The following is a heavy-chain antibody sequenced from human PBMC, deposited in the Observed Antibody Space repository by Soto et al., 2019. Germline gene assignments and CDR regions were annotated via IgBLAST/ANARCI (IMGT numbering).Heavy chain of an antibody. J-gene: IGHJ6*02. Sequence: PSETLSLTCTVSGGSISSSSYYWGWIRQPPGKGLEWIGSIYYSGSTYYNPSLKSRVTISVDTSKNQFSLKLSSVTAADTAVYYCASTNYGDYGYYYYGMDVWGQGTTVTVSS. CDR3: ASTNYGDYGYYYYGMDV. V-gene: IGHV4-39*01. CDR1: GGSISSSSYY. CDR2: IYYSGST. D-gene: IGHD4-17*01.